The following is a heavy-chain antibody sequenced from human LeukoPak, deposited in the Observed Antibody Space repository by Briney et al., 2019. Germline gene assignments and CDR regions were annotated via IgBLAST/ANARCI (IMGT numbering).Heavy chain of an antibody. J-gene: IGHJ4*02. V-gene: IGHV3-66*04. D-gene: IGHD3-10*01. Sequence: PGGSLRLSCAASGFTVSSNYMSWVRQAPGKGLEWVSVIYSGGSTYYADSVKGRFTISRDNSKNTLYLQMNSLRAEDTAVYYCAAQKRYYYGSGVLDYWGQGTLVTVSS. CDR2: IYSGGST. CDR1: GFTVSSNY. CDR3: AAQKRYYYGSGVLDY.